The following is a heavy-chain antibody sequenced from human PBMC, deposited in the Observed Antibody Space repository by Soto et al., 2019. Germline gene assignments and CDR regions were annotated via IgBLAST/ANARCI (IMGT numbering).Heavy chain of an antibody. D-gene: IGHD3-3*01. Sequence: PSETLSLTCAVSGYPISSGYYWGWIRQSPGKGLGWIGSLYHSGSTYYNPSLKSRVTISVDSSKNQFSLKLSSVTAADTAVYYCARNSYYDFWSGYQRGFDFWGQGTLVTVSS. J-gene: IGHJ4*02. CDR1: GYPISSGYY. CDR3: ARNSYYDFWSGYQRGFDF. V-gene: IGHV4-38-2*01. CDR2: LYHSGST.